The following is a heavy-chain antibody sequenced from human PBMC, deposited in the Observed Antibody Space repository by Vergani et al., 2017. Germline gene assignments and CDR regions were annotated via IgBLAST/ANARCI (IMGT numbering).Heavy chain of an antibody. V-gene: IGHV4-59*01. CDR2: IYYTGST. Sequence: QVQLQESGPGLVKPSETLSLTCTVSGGSMSPYYWNWIRQPPGKGPEWIGYIYYTGSTYYTPSLKSPVTISLDMSKNQFSLKLRSVTAADTAVSYCARGLRDWYANNWFDPWGQGTLVTVSS. CDR1: GGSMSPYY. CDR3: ARGLRDWYANNWFDP. D-gene: IGHD3/OR15-3a*01. J-gene: IGHJ5*02.